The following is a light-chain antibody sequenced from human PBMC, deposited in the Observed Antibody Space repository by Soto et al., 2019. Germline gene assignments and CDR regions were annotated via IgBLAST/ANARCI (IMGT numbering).Light chain of an antibody. Sequence: DIQMTQSPSSLSASVGDRVTITCRVSQGIDTYLAWYQQKPGQVPKLLIYAASTLQSGVPSRFSGSGSGTDFTLTISSLQSEDVATYFCQKYTIAPFTCGPGTKVDIK. J-gene: IGKJ3*01. CDR1: QGIDTY. V-gene: IGKV1-27*01. CDR2: AAS. CDR3: QKYTIAPFT.